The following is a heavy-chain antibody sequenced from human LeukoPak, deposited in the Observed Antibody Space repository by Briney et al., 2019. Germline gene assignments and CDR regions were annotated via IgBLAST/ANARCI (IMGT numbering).Heavy chain of an antibody. J-gene: IGHJ3*02. CDR2: ISWNSGSI. D-gene: IGHD3-16*01. V-gene: IGHV3-9*01. Sequence: GGSLRLSCAASGFTVSSNYMSWVRQAPGKGLEWVSGISWNSGSIGYADSVKGRFTISRDNAKNSLYLQMNSLRAEDTALYYCAKDNRRGGFDIWGQGTMVTVSS. CDR1: GFTVSSNY. CDR3: AKDNRRGGFDI.